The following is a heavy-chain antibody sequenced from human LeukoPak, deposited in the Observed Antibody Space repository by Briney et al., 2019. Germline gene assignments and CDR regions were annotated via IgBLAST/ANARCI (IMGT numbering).Heavy chain of an antibody. CDR3: ARASYSSSWDYYYYYYMDV. CDR1: GGTFSSYA. V-gene: IGHV1-69*05. J-gene: IGHJ6*03. CDR2: IIPIFGTA. D-gene: IGHD6-13*01. Sequence: SVKVSCKASGGTFSSYAISWVRQAPGQGLEWMGGIIPIFGTANYAQKFQGRVTITTDESTSTAYMELSSLRSEDTAVYYCARASYSSSWDYYYYYYMDVWGKGTTDTVSS.